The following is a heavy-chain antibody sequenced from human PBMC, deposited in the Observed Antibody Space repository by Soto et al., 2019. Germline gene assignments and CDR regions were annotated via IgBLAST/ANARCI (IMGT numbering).Heavy chain of an antibody. Sequence: QVQLVQSGAEVKKPGASVKVSCKASGYTFTSQNMHWVRQAPGQGLEWMGVISPSIGTTTYAQKFQGRVTMTSDKSTSSVYMEVSSLRSRDTAVYYCISTLGARFDYWGQGTLVTVSS. V-gene: IGHV1-46*03. CDR3: ISTLGARFDY. D-gene: IGHD1-26*01. J-gene: IGHJ4*02. CDR1: GYTFTSQN. CDR2: ISPSIGTT.